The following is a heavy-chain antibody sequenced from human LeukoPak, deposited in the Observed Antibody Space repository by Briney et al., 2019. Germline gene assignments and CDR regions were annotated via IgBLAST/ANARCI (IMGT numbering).Heavy chain of an antibody. CDR2: ISGSGGSGSST. J-gene: IGHJ4*02. V-gene: IGHV3-23*01. CDR1: GFTFNNYA. D-gene: IGHD6-13*01. CDR3: AKSRSSIAAAINY. Sequence: SGGSLRLSCAASGFTFNNYAMSWVRQAPGEGLEWVSTISGSGGSGSSTYYADSVKGGFTISRDNSNNTLYLQVNSLRAEDTAVYFCAKSRSSIAAAINYWGQGTLVTVSS.